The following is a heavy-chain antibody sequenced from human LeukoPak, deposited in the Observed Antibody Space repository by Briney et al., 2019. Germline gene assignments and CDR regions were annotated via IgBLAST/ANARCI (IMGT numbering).Heavy chain of an antibody. Sequence: GGSLRLSCAASGFTFDDYATHWVRQAPGKGLEWVSGISWNSGGIGYADSVKGRFTISRDNAKNSLYLQMNSLRAEDMALYYCAKDMGDYGGNDAFDIWGQGTMVTVSS. CDR1: GFTFDDYA. D-gene: IGHD4-23*01. J-gene: IGHJ3*02. CDR2: ISWNSGGI. V-gene: IGHV3-9*03. CDR3: AKDMGDYGGNDAFDI.